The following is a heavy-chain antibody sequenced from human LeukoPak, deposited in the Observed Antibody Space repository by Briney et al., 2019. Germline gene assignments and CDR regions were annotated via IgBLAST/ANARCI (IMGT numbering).Heavy chain of an antibody. Sequence: ASVKVSCKASGYTFTSYGISWVRQAPGQGLEWMGWISAYNGNTNYAQKLQGRVTMTTDTSTSTAYMELRSLRSDDTAVYYCARGSSGYCTNGVCYINWFDPWGQGTLVTVSS. D-gene: IGHD2-8*01. CDR1: GYTFTSYG. CDR3: ARGSSGYCTNGVCYINWFDP. V-gene: IGHV1-18*01. J-gene: IGHJ5*02. CDR2: ISAYNGNT.